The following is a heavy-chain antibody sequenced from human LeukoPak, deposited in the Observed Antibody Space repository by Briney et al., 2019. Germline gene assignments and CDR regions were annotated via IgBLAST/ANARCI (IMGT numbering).Heavy chain of an antibody. CDR2: IRYDGSNK. CDR3: ARDRETNYIYYYMDV. CDR1: GFTFSSYG. Sequence: SGGSLRLSCAASGFTFSSYGMHWVRQAPGKGREWVAFIRYDGSNKYYADSVKGRFTISRDNAKNTLYLQMQSLRAEDTAVYYCARDRETNYIYYYMDVWGKGTTVTVSS. D-gene: IGHD4/OR15-4a*01. V-gene: IGHV3-30*02. J-gene: IGHJ6*03.